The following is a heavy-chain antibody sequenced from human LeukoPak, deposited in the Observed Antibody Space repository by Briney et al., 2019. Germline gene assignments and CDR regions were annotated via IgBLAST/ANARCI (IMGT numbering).Heavy chain of an antibody. CDR2: IIPIFGTA. J-gene: IGHJ5*02. CDR3: ARHSSSWPLPENWFDP. Sequence: SVKVSCKASGGTFSSYAISWVRQAPGQGLEWMGGIIPIFGTANYAQKFQGRVTITADESASTAYMELSSLRSEDTAVYYCARHSSSWPLPENWFDPWGQGTLVIVSS. V-gene: IGHV1-69*13. D-gene: IGHD6-13*01. CDR1: GGTFSSYA.